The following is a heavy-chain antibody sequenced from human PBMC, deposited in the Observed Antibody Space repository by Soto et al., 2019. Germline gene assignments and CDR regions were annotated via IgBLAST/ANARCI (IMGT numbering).Heavy chain of an antibody. V-gene: IGHV4-4*02. CDR1: GGSVRAPDW. Sequence: SETLSLTCTLSGGSVRAPDWWNWVRQPPDKGLEWIAEVHISGHSNYNPSLRSRVSVSIDSSKNQFYLNLNSVTAADTAVYYCARTFAPPTEIVWFDPWGQGTLVTVSS. J-gene: IGHJ5*02. CDR3: ARTFAPPTEIVWFDP. D-gene: IGHD5-12*01. CDR2: VHISGHS.